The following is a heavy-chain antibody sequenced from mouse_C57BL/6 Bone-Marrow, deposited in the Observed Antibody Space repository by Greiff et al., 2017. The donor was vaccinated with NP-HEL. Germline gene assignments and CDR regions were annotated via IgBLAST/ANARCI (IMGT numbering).Heavy chain of an antibody. Sequence: DVQLVESGGGLVKPGGSLKFSCAASGFTFSSYAMSWVRQTPEKRLEWVATISDGGSYTYYPDNVKGRFTISRDNAKNNLYLQMSHLKSEDTAMYYCARGRDESNPWGQGTSVTVSS. D-gene: IGHD2-5*01. J-gene: IGHJ4*01. V-gene: IGHV5-4*01. CDR2: ISDGGSYT. CDR3: ARGRDESNP. CDR1: GFTFSSYA.